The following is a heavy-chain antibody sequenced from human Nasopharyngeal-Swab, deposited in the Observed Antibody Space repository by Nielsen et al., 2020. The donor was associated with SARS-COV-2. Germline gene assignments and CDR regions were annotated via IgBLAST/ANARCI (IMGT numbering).Heavy chain of an antibody. CDR1: GYTFPSYG. D-gene: IGHD3-3*01. J-gene: IGHJ4*02. Sequence: ASVKVSCKASGYTFPSYGISWVRQAPGQGLEWMGWISAYNGNTNYAQKLQGRVTMTTDTSTSTAYMELRSLRSDDTAVYYCARHYDFWSGYLPYYFDYWGQGTLVTVSS. V-gene: IGHV1-18*01. CDR2: ISAYNGNT. CDR3: ARHYDFWSGYLPYYFDY.